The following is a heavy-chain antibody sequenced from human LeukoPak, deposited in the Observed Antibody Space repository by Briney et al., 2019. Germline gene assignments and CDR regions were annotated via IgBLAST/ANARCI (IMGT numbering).Heavy chain of an antibody. CDR3: AKDLVGATYSDY. CDR1: GFTFSSYA. Sequence: GGSLRLSCAASGFTFSSYAMSWVRQAPGKGLEWVSAVSGSGGSTYYADSVKGRFTISRDNSKNTLYLQMNSLRAEDTAVYYCAKDLVGATYSDYWGQGTLVTVSS. CDR2: VSGSGGST. J-gene: IGHJ4*02. D-gene: IGHD1-26*01. V-gene: IGHV3-23*01.